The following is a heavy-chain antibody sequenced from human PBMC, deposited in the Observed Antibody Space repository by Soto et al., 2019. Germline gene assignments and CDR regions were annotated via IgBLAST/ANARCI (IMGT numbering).Heavy chain of an antibody. V-gene: IGHV3-48*02. D-gene: IGHD3-9*01. CDR1: GFTFSSYS. J-gene: IGHJ5*02. Sequence: GGSLRLSCAASGFTFSSYSMNWVRQAPGKGLEWVSYISSSSSTIYYADSVKGRFAISRDNAKNSLYLQMNSLRDEDTAVYYCARDQGVRYFDWSHEAWFDPWGQGTLVTVSS. CDR3: ARDQGVRYFDWSHEAWFDP. CDR2: ISSSSSTI.